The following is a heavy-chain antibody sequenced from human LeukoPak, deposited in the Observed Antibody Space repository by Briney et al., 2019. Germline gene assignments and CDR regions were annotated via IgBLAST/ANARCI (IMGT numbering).Heavy chain of an antibody. J-gene: IGHJ5*02. CDR3: ARGRGSRVGGGSSGNWFDP. CDR2: ISAYNGNT. Sequence: ASVKVSCKASGYTFTSYGISWVRQAPGQGLEWMGWISAYNGNTNYAQKLQARVTMTTDTSTSTAYMELRSLRSDDTAVYYCARGRGSRVGGGSSGNWFDPWGQGTLVTVSS. V-gene: IGHV1-18*01. CDR1: GYTFTSYG. D-gene: IGHD6-6*01.